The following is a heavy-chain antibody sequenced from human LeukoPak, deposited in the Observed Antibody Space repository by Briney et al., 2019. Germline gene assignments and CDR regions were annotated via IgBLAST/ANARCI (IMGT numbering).Heavy chain of an antibody. J-gene: IGHJ4*02. CDR1: GFTFSSYS. Sequence: GGSLRLSCAASGFTFSSYSMNWVRQAPGKGLEWVSSISSSSSYIYYADSVKGRFTISRDNAKNSLYLQMNSLRAEDTAVYYCARVSPYYYDSSGSFDYWGQGTLVTVSS. D-gene: IGHD3-22*01. CDR2: ISSSSSYI. V-gene: IGHV3-21*01. CDR3: ARVSPYYYDSSGSFDY.